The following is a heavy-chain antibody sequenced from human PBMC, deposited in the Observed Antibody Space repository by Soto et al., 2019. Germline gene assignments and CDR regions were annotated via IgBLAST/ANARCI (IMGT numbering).Heavy chain of an antibody. CDR3: AKAVTLVRGINPYSYGLDV. CDR2: ISGGGGST. V-gene: IGHV3-23*01. J-gene: IGHJ6*02. D-gene: IGHD3-10*01. Sequence: GGSLRLSCAVSGFPFSSYVITWVRQAPGKGLEWVSVISGGGGSTNYAESVKGRFTISRDNSENTLYLQMNSLRAEDTAVYYCAKAVTLVRGINPYSYGLDVWGQGTTVTVSS. CDR1: GFPFSSYV.